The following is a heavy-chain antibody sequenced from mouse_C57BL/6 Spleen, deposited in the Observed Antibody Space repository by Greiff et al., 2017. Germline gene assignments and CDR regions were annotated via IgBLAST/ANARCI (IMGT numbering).Heavy chain of an antibody. CDR3: ARSGNPLAMDY. CDR2: IYPGDGDT. CDR1: GYAFSSYW. J-gene: IGHJ4*01. Sequence: VQLVESGAELVKPGASVKISCKASGYAFSSYWMNWVKQRPGKGLEWIGQIYPGDGDTNYNGKFKGKATLTADKSSSTAYMQLSSLTSEDSAVYFCARSGNPLAMDYWGQGTSVTVSS. V-gene: IGHV1-80*01. D-gene: IGHD3-1*01.